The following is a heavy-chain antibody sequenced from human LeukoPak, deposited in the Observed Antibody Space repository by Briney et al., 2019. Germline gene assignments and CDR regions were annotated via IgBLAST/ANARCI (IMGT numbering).Heavy chain of an antibody. CDR1: GFTFSSYG. Sequence: GGSLRLSCAASGFTFSSYGMQWVRQAPGKGLKWVAVISYDGSNKYYADSVKGRFTISRDNSKNTLYLQMNSLRAEDTAVYYCAKDQCSGGSCYSDYWGQGTLVTVSS. J-gene: IGHJ4*02. CDR3: AKDQCSGGSCYSDY. V-gene: IGHV3-30*18. CDR2: ISYDGSNK. D-gene: IGHD2-15*01.